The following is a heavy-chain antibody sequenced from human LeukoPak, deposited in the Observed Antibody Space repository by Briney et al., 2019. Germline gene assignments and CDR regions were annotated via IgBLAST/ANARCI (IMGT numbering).Heavy chain of an antibody. Sequence: SETLSLTCTVSGGSISSYYWSWIRQPAGKGLEWIGRIYTSGSTNYNPSLKSRVTMSVDTSKNQFSLKLSSVTAADTAVYYCARNKGRYGSGRVRFDPWGQGTLVTVSS. D-gene: IGHD3-10*01. V-gene: IGHV4-4*07. CDR3: ARNKGRYGSGRVRFDP. J-gene: IGHJ5*02. CDR2: IYTSGST. CDR1: GGSISSYY.